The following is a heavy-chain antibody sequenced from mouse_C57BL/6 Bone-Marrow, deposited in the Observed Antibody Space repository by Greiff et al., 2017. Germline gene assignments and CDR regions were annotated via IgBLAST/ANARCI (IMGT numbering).Heavy chain of an antibody. CDR2: IYPRSGNT. V-gene: IGHV1-81*01. CDR1: GYTFTSYG. D-gene: IGHD1-1*01. J-gene: IGHJ3*01. Sequence: QVQLQQSGAELARPGASVKLSCKASGYTFTSYGISWVKQRTGQGLEWIGEIYPRSGNTYYNEKFKGKATLTADKSSSTAYMELRSLTSEDSAVYFCAIITTVRNWGQGTLVTVSA. CDR3: AIITTVRN.